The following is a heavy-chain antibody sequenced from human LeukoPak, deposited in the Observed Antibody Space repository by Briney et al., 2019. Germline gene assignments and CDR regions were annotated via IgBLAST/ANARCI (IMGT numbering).Heavy chain of an antibody. V-gene: IGHV3-11*01. CDR2: IKGNGLTT. J-gene: IGHJ4*02. Sequence: GGSLRLSCAASGFTFSDYYMSWIRQAPGKGLEWLSHIKGNGLTTYYADSVKGRFTISRDNAKNSLYLQMNSLRAEDMALYYCATLAVAGTFDYWGQGTLVTVSS. CDR1: GFTFSDYY. CDR3: ATLAVAGTFDY. D-gene: IGHD6-19*01.